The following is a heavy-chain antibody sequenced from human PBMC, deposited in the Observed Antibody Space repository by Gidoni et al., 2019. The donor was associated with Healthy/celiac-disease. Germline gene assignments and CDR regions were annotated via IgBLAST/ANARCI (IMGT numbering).Heavy chain of an antibody. V-gene: IGHV4-39*01. CDR3: ATILHPGRDILTGYYSTIPTNFDY. D-gene: IGHD3-9*01. CDR1: GASLSSSSYY. J-gene: IGHJ4*02. CDR2: IYYSGST. Sequence: QLQLQEPGPGLVKPSVSLSLTCPSSGASLSSSSYYSARIRKPPGKGLEWIGSIYYSGSTYYNPALKSRVTISVDTSKNQFSLKLSSVTAADTAVYYCATILHPGRDILTGYYSTIPTNFDYWGQGTLVTVSS.